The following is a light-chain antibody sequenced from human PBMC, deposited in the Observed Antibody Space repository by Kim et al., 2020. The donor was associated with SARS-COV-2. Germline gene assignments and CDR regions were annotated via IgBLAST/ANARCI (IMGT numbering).Light chain of an antibody. V-gene: IGKV3-20*01. J-gene: IGKJ1*01. Sequence: VSPRETATLSCRASQYFSSSYIVWYQQKPGQAPRLLIYDASSRATGILDRFSGSGSGTDFTLTINRLESEDFAVYYCQQYGRSPTFGQGTKVDIK. CDR1: QYFSSSY. CDR3: QQYGRSPT. CDR2: DAS.